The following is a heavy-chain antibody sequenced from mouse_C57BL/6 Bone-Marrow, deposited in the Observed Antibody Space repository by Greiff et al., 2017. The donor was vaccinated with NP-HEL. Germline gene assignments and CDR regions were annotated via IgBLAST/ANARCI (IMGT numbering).Heavy chain of an antibody. V-gene: IGHV6-6*01. J-gene: IGHJ4*01. CDR1: GFTFSDAW. CDR2: IRNKANNHAT. D-gene: IGHD2-4*01. CDR3: TRPNDYGRGTSYAMDY. Sequence: EVMLVESGGGLVQPGGSMKLSCAASGFTFSDAWMDWVRQSPEKGLEGVAEIRNKANNHATYYAESVKGRFTISRDDSKSSVDLQMNSLRAEDTGSYDCTRPNDYGRGTSYAMDYWGQGTSVTVSS.